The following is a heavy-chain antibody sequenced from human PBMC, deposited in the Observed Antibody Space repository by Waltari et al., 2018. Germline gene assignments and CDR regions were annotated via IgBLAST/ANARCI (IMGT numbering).Heavy chain of an antibody. CDR1: GFTFSRYA. V-gene: IGHV3-30-3*01. CDR3: ARDIAYHDSSGYYPYYFDY. CDR2: ISYDGSHK. D-gene: IGHD3-22*01. Sequence: QVQLVESGGGVDQPGRSLRLSCAASGFTFSRYAMHWVRQAPGKGLEWVAVISYDGSHKYYADSVKGRFTISRDSSKNTLFLQMNSLRVEDTAVYYCARDIAYHDSSGYYPYYFDYWGQGALVTVSS. J-gene: IGHJ4*02.